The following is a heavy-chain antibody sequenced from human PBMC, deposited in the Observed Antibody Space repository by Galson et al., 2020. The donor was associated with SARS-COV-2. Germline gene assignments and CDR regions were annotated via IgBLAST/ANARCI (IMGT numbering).Heavy chain of an antibody. V-gene: IGHV2-70*01. CDR1: GFSLSTSGMC. CDR3: ARIVVEQQLVHDYYYGMDV. CDR2: IDWDDDK. J-gene: IGHJ6*02. Sequence: SGPTLVKPTQTLTLTCTFSGFSLSTSGMCVSWIRQPPGKALEWLALIDWDDDKYYSTSLKTRLTISKDTSKNQVVLTMTNMDTVDTATYYCARIVVEQQLVHDYYYGMDVWGQGTTVTVSS. D-gene: IGHD6-13*01.